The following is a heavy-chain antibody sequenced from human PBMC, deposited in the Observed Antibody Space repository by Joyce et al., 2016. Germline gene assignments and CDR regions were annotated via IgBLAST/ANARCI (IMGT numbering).Heavy chain of an antibody. CDR3: ASRGTSNITDHYYGMDV. D-gene: IGHD1-20*01. CDR2: IDASGGRT. CDR1: GYTFTSFS. J-gene: IGHJ6*02. Sequence: QVQLVQSGAEGKRLGASVKISCKPSGYTFTSFSVHWGRPAPGQGLEWMGMIDASGGRTSYAQRFQGRITMTRDTSTSTVYMKLSSLRSEDTAVYYCASRGTSNITDHYYGMDVWGQGTTVTVSS. V-gene: IGHV1-46*01.